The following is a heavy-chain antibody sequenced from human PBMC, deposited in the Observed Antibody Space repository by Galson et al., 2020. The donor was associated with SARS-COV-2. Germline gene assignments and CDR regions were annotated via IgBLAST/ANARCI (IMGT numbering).Heavy chain of an antibody. V-gene: IGHV3-21*01. Sequence: AESLRLTCAVSGFTFSNYSKNWVRHAPANGQELVSSISISTSYIYYADSVLGRFTISRDNAKNSLYLQMNSLRAADTAGYYCVRDLGREGYCSGGSCYSHYYYYGMDVWGQGTTVTVSS. J-gene: IGHJ6*02. D-gene: IGHD2-15*01. CDR2: ISISTSYI. CDR1: GFTFSNYS. CDR3: VRDLGREGYCSGGSCYSHYYYYGMDV.